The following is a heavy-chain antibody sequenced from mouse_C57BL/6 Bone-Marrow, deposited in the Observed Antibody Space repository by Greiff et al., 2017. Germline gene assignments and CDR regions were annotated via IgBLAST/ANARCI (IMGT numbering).Heavy chain of an antibody. J-gene: IGHJ3*01. V-gene: IGHV1-81*01. CDR1: GYTFTSYG. CDR2: IYPRSGNI. D-gene: IGHD2-2*01. CDR3: ARQRLRRAAWFAY. Sequence: VQLQQSGAELARPGASVKLSCKASGYTFTSYGISWVKQSTGQGLEWIGEIYPRSGNIYYNEKFKGKATLTADKSSSTAYMDLRSLTSKDSAVYFCARQRLRRAAWFAYWGQGTLVTVSA.